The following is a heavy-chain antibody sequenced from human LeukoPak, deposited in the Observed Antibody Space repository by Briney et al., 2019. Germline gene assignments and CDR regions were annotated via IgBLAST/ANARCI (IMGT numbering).Heavy chain of an antibody. V-gene: IGHV4-30-2*01. CDR1: GVSISSGVSS. Sequence: IPSQTLSLTCAVSGVSISSGVSSWNWIRQPPGKGLEWIGNIYHSGYTYYNPSLESRVTISVASSKNQFSLMLSSVTAADTAVYYCARGFGGNSFDYWGHGTLVTVSS. J-gene: IGHJ4*01. D-gene: IGHD4-23*01. CDR3: ARGFGGNSFDY. CDR2: IYHSGYT.